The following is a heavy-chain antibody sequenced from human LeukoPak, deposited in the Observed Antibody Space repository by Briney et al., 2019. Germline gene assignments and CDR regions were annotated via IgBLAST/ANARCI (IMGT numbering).Heavy chain of an antibody. CDR1: GFTFSSSA. V-gene: IGHV3-23*01. D-gene: IGHD1-1*01. CDR2: LTGGSDNS. Sequence: PGGSLRLPCAASGFTFSSSAMTWVRQAPGKGLEWVSSLTGGSDNSEHADSVKGRFSISRDNSKNTLYLQMNSLTAEDTAVYYCVRGWQQLGSWGRGTLVTVSS. CDR3: VRGWQQLGS. J-gene: IGHJ5*02.